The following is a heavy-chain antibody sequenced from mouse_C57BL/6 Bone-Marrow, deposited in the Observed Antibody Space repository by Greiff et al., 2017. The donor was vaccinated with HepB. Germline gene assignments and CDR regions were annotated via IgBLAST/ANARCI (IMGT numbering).Heavy chain of an antibody. Sequence: QVQLQQPGAELVKPGASVKVSCKASGYTFTSYWMHWVKQRPGQGLEWIGRIHPSDSDTNYNQKFKGKATLTVDKSSSTAYMQLSCLTSEDSAVYYCAIWAYFLWFAYWGQGTLVTVSA. D-gene: IGHD2-10*01. CDR1: GYTFTSYW. CDR3: AIWAYFLWFAY. J-gene: IGHJ3*01. V-gene: IGHV1-74*01. CDR2: IHPSDSDT.